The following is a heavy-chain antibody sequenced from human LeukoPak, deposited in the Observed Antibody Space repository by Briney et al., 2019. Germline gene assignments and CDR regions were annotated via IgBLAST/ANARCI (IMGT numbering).Heavy chain of an antibody. CDR2: IFYSGST. D-gene: IGHD3-10*01. V-gene: IGHV4-39*07. CDR3: ARRGYYTSGTSD. CDR1: SGSISTSNYY. J-gene: IGHJ4*02. Sequence: SETLSLTCTVSSGSISTSNYYWGWVRQPPGKALEWIGNIFYSGSTYYSPSLKSRVTISLDTSRNQFSLKLNSVTAADTAVYYCARRGYYTSGTSDWGQGTLVTVSS.